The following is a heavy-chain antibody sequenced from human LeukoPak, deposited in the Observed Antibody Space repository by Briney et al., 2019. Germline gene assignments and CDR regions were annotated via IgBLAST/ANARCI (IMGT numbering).Heavy chain of an antibody. CDR3: ARGWYGSSSGDY. V-gene: IGHV1-46*01. CDR1: GYTFPKYY. CDR2: INPSDGST. D-gene: IGHD6-6*01. Sequence: ASVKVSCKASGYTFPKYYMHWVRQAPGQGVEGMGRINPSDGSTTYAQKVQGRVNMTRDMSTSTDYMELSSLRSEDTAVYFCARGWYGSSSGDYWGEGTLVTVSS. J-gene: IGHJ4*02.